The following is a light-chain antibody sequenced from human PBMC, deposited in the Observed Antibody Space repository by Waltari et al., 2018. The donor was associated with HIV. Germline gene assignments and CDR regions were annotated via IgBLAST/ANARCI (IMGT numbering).Light chain of an antibody. CDR1: SSDVGNYDL. CDR3: CSYAGSGTFVV. J-gene: IGLJ2*01. Sequence: QSALTQPASVSGSPGQSITISCTGTSSDVGNYDLVSCYQQHPGKVPKIIIYEVSKRPSGVSNRVSGSKSGSTACLTISGLQAEDEADYYCCSYAGSGTFVVFGGGTKLIVL. V-gene: IGLV2-23*02. CDR2: EVS.